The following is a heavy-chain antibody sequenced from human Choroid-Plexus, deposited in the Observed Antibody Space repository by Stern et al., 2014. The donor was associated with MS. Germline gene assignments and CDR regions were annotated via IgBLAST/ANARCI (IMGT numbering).Heavy chain of an antibody. V-gene: IGHV4-59*01. J-gene: IGHJ4*02. CDR1: GGSTRNYY. D-gene: IGHD3-22*01. Sequence: QLQLLQSAPGLVKPSETLSLTCTVSGGSTRNYYLSWVRQPPGQLLEWIGDIYYRGNSNNNPSLKRRVTISVDTSKSQFSLKLTSVTAADTAVYYCSSSGYYGVEDYFDYWGPGTLVTVSS. CDR2: IYYRGNS. CDR3: SSSGYYGVEDYFDY.